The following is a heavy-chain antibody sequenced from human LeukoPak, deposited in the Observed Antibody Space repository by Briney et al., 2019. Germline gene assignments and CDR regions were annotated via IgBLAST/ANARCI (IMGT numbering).Heavy chain of an antibody. J-gene: IGHJ4*02. CDR1: GYSFISYG. CDR2: ISAYNGNT. D-gene: IGHD3-9*01. V-gene: IGHV1-18*01. CDR3: ARAHDDWLSTGD. Sequence: ASVKVSCKASGYSFISYGISWVRQAPAQGLEWMGWISAYNGNTNYAQKFQGRVTMTTDTSTSTAYMELRNLTSDDTAVYYCARAHDDWLSTGDWGQGTLVTVSS.